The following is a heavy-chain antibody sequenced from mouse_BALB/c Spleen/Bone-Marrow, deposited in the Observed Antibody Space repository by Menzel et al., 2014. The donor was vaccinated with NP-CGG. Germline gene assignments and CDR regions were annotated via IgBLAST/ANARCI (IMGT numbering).Heavy chain of an antibody. V-gene: IGHV5-17*02. D-gene: IGHD2-2*01. CDR2: ISSGSSTI. Sequence: DVHLVESGGGLVQPGGSRKLSCAASGFTFSSFGMHWVRQAPEKGLEWVACISSGSSTIYYADTVKGRFTISRDNPKNTLFLQMTSLRSEDTAMYYCARSSYGYDRQAYFFDYWGQGTTLTVSS. CDR1: GFTFSSFG. CDR3: ARSSYGYDRQAYFFDY. J-gene: IGHJ2*01.